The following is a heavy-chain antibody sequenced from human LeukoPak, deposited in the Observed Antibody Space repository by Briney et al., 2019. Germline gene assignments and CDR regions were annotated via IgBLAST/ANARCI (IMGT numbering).Heavy chain of an antibody. D-gene: IGHD3-22*01. J-gene: IGHJ6*02. CDR2: INSDGSST. Sequence: GGSLRLSCAVSGFIFSSYWLHWVRQAPGKGLVWVARINSDGSSTNYADSVKGRFTISRDNAKNTLSLQMNSLRAEDTAVYYCARAQYYGSTTAGGMDVWGQGTTVTVSS. CDR3: ARAQYYGSTTAGGMDV. V-gene: IGHV3-74*01. CDR1: GFIFSSYW.